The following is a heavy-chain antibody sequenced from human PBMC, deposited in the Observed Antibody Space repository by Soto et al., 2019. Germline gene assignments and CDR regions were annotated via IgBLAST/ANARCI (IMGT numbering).Heavy chain of an antibody. Sequence: PGGSLRLSCAASGFTFSSYGMHWVRQAPGKGLEWVAVIWYDGSNKYYADSVKGRFTISRDNSKNTLYLQMNSLGAEDTAVYYCARTYSSSWYVSPVNYYYYGMDVWGQGTTVTVSS. D-gene: IGHD6-13*01. CDR3: ARTYSSSWYVSPVNYYYYGMDV. V-gene: IGHV3-33*01. J-gene: IGHJ6*02. CDR1: GFTFSSYG. CDR2: IWYDGSNK.